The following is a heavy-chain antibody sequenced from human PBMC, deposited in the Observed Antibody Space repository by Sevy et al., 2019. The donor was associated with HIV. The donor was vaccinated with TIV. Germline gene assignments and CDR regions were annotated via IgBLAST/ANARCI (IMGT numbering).Heavy chain of an antibody. V-gene: IGHV3-11*01. CDR1: GFTFSDYY. CDR2: ISSSGSTI. D-gene: IGHD2-2*01. Sequence: GGSLRLSCAASGFTFSDYYMSWIRQAPGKGLEWVSYISSSGSTIYYANSVKGRFTISRDNAKNSLYLQMNSLRAEDTAVYYCAGDQRHYYYGMDVWGQGTTVTVSS. CDR3: AGDQRHYYYGMDV. J-gene: IGHJ6*02.